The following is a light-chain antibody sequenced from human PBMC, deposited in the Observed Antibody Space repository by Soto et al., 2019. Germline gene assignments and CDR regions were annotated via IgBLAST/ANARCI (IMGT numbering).Light chain of an antibody. Sequence: ENVFKQSPATLSLSPGERATLSCRASQSVSSYLAWYQQKPGQAPRLLIYDASNRATGIPARFSGSGSGTDFTLTISSLEPEDFAVYYCQQRSNGPPITFGQGTRLEIK. CDR2: DAS. CDR3: QQRSNGPPIT. V-gene: IGKV3-11*01. J-gene: IGKJ5*01. CDR1: QSVSSY.